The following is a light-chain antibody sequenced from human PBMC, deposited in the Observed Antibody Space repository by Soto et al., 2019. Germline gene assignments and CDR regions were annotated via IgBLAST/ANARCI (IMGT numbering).Light chain of an antibody. CDR3: SSYTSSSTYV. J-gene: IGLJ1*01. Sequence: QSVLTQPASVPGSPGQSITISCTGTSSDVGGYNYVSWYQQHPGKAPKLMIYDVSNRPSGVSNRFSGPKSGNTASLTISGLQAEDEADYYCSSYTSSSTYVFGTGTKVTVL. CDR2: DVS. CDR1: SSDVGGYNY. V-gene: IGLV2-14*01.